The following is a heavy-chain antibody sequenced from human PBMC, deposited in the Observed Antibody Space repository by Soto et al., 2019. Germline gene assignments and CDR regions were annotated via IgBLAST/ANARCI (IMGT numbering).Heavy chain of an antibody. V-gene: IGHV1-18*01. CDR1: GYTFTSYG. CDR2: ISAYSGNT. CDR3: ARDQKFLEWLLKGIDY. Sequence: ASVKVSCKASGYTFTSYGISWVRQAPGQGLEWMGWISAYSGNTNYAQKLQGRVTMTTDTSTSTAYMELRSLRSDDTAVYYCARDQKFLEWLLKGIDYWGQGTLVTV. J-gene: IGHJ4*02. D-gene: IGHD3-3*01.